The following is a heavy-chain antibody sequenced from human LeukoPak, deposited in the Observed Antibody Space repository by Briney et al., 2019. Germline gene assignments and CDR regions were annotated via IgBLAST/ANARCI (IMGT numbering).Heavy chain of an antibody. CDR1: GFTFSSYA. Sequence: GGSLRLSCAASGFTFSSYAMHWVSQAPGKGLEWVAVISYDGSNKYYADSVKGRFTISRDNSKNTLYLQMNSLRAEDTAVYYCARAPPGGGDLAYYYYGMDVWGQGTTVTVSS. CDR3: ARAPPGGGDLAYYYYGMDV. D-gene: IGHD2-21*01. V-gene: IGHV3-30-3*01. J-gene: IGHJ6*02. CDR2: ISYDGSNK.